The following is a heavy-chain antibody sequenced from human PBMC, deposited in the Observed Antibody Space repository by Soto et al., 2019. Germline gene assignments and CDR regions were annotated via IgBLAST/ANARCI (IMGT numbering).Heavy chain of an antibody. CDR3: ARGGAVYGIDY. CDR2: IIPILGIA. D-gene: IGHD2-8*01. J-gene: IGHJ4*02. CDR1: GGTFSSYT. Sequence: QVQLVQSGAEVKKPGSSVKVSCKASGGTFSSYTISWVRQAPGQGLEWMGRIIPILGIANYAQKFQGRVTITADKSTSTAYMELSILRSEDTAVYYCARGGAVYGIDYWGQGTLVTVSS. V-gene: IGHV1-69*02.